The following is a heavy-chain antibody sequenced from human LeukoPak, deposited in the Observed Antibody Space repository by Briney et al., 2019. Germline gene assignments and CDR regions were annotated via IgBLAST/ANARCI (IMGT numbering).Heavy chain of an antibody. Sequence: PSETLSLTCTVSGGSISSYYWSWVRQAPGKGLEWVSAISGSGGSTYYADSVKGRFTISRDNSKNTLYLQMNSLRAEDTAVYYCAKDDQWLVSDAFDIWGQGTMVTVSS. CDR3: AKDDQWLVSDAFDI. D-gene: IGHD6-19*01. CDR1: GGSISSYY. CDR2: ISGSGGST. J-gene: IGHJ3*02. V-gene: IGHV3-23*01.